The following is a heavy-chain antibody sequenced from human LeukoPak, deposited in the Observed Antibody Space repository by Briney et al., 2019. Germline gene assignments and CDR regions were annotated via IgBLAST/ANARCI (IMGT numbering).Heavy chain of an antibody. CDR3: ARLIVGSSGGEDY. CDR1: GYTFPNYA. D-gene: IGHD1-26*01. V-gene: IGHV1-3*01. Sequence: ASVKVSCKASGYTFPNYALHWVRQAPGQGFEWMGLINPGSGNTKYSQTFQAGVTLTRDTSATTAYMELSSLRSEDTAVYYCARLIVGSSGGEDYWGQGTLVTVSS. J-gene: IGHJ4*02. CDR2: INPGSGNT.